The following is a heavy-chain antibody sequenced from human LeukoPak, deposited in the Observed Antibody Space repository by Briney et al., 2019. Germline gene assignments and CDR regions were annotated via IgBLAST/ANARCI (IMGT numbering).Heavy chain of an antibody. CDR2: INTNTGNP. J-gene: IGHJ6*03. V-gene: IGHV7-4-1*02. Sequence: GASVKVSCKASGYTFTSYAMNWVRQAPGQGLEWMGWINTNTGNPTYAQGFTGRFVFSLDTSVSTACLQISSLKAEDTAVYYCARNYPGTTVVTSGYYYYYMDVWGKGTTVTVSS. CDR1: GYTFTSYA. CDR3: ARNYPGTTVVTSGYYYYYMDV. D-gene: IGHD4-23*01.